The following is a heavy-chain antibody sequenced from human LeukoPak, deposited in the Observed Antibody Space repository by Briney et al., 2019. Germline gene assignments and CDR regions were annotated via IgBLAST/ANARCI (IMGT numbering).Heavy chain of an antibody. V-gene: IGHV3-7*01. CDR2: IRQDGSAQ. CDR1: GFTFSGYY. CDR3: AELGITMIGGV. D-gene: IGHD3-10*02. Sequence: GGSLRLSCAASGFTFSGYYMNWVRQAPGKGLEWVANIRQDGSAQFYADSVKGRFTISRDNAKNSLYLQMNSLRAEDTAVYYCAELGITMIGGVWGKGTTVTISS. J-gene: IGHJ6*04.